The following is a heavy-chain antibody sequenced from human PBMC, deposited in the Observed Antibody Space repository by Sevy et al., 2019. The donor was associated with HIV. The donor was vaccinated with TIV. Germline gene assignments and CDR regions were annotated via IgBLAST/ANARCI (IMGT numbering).Heavy chain of an antibody. J-gene: IGHJ6*02. CDR1: GGSFSGYY. CDR3: ARGQGSSGMDV. CDR2: INHSGST. Sequence: SETLSLTCAVYGGSFSGYYWSWIRQPPGKGLEWIGEINHSGSTNYNPSLKSRVTISVVTSKNQFSLKLSSVTAADTAVYYCARGQGSSGMDVWGQGTTVTVSS. V-gene: IGHV4-34*01.